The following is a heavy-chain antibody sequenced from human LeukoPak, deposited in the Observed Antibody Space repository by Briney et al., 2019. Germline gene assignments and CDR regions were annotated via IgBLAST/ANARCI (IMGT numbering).Heavy chain of an antibody. CDR3: ARVDYIAAAGFTYYYYYYMDV. J-gene: IGHJ6*03. CDR2: ISSSSSYI. Sequence: GGSLRLSCAASGFTFSSYSMNWVRQAPGKGLEWVSSISSSSSYIYYADSVKGRFTISRDNAKNSLYLQMNSLRAEDTAVYYCARVDYIAAAGFTYYYYYYMDVWGKGTTVTVSS. D-gene: IGHD6-13*01. V-gene: IGHV3-21*01. CDR1: GFTFSSYS.